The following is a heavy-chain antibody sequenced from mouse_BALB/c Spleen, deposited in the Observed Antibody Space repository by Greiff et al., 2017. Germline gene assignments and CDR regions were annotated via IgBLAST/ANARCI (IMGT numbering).Heavy chain of an antibody. D-gene: IGHD2-3*01. CDR1: GYSITSDYA. CDR2: ISYSGST. Sequence: EVKLQESGPGLVKPSQSLSLTCTVTGYSITSDYAWNWIRQFPGNKLEWMGYISYSGSTSYNPSLKSRISITRDTSKNQFFLQLNSVTTEDTATYYCARERDGYYPYFDYWGQGTTLTVSS. CDR3: ARERDGYYPYFDY. V-gene: IGHV3-2*02. J-gene: IGHJ2*01.